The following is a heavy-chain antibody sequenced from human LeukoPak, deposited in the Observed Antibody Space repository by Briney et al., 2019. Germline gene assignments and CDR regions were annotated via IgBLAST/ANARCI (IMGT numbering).Heavy chain of an antibody. Sequence: PGGSLRLSCAASGFTFSSYWMHGVRQAPGKGLMWFSRVNTDGSHTNYADSVKGRFTISRDNAKNTLYLQMNSLRAEDTAIYYCARGDLIFWGFPHWGQEALVTVSS. CDR2: VNTDGSHT. CDR1: GFTFSSYW. J-gene: IGHJ4*02. V-gene: IGHV3-74*01. CDR3: ARGDLIFWGFPH. D-gene: IGHD7-27*01.